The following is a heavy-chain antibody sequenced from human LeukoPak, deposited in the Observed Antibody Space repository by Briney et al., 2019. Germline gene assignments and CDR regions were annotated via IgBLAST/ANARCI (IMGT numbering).Heavy chain of an antibody. CDR1: GGTFSSYA. Sequence: GSSVKVSCKASGGTFSSYAISWVRQAPGQGLEWMGRIIPILGIANYAQKFQGRVTITADKSTSTAYMELSSLRSEDTAVYYCARGSITYYYDSSGYYWNWGQGTLVTVPS. V-gene: IGHV1-69*04. D-gene: IGHD3-22*01. CDR3: ARGSITYYYDSSGYYWN. J-gene: IGHJ4*02. CDR2: IIPILGIA.